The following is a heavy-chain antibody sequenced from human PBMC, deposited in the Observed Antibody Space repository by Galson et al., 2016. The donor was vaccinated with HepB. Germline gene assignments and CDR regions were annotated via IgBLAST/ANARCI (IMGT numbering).Heavy chain of an antibody. CDR3: ARYRWPSYYFDD. CDR2: TIPIFGTA. V-gene: IGHV1-69*13. D-gene: IGHD2-8*02. CDR1: GGTFSRYT. Sequence: SVKVSCKASGGTFSRYTICWVRQAPGQGLEWMGGTIPIFGTANYAQKFQGRVTITADESTSTVYMELSSLRSDDTAVYYRARYRWPSYYFDDWAQGTLVTVSS. J-gene: IGHJ4*02.